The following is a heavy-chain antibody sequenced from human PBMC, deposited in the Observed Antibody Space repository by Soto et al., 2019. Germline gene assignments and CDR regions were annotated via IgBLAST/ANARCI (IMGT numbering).Heavy chain of an antibody. CDR1: GLAFTDTK. J-gene: IGHJ4*02. CDR2: IQTTADGGAT. V-gene: IGHV3-15*01. CDR3: TTRTD. Sequence: PGGSLRLSCAASGLAFTDTKMTWIRQAPGKGLEWVGCIQTTADGGATDYAAPVKGRFTISRDDSKNTLYLQMNSLKTEDTAVYYCTTRTDWGQGTLVTVSS.